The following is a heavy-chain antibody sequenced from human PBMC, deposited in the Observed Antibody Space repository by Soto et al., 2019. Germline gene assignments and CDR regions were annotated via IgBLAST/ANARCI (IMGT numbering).Heavy chain of an antibody. D-gene: IGHD2-8*01. CDR3: ARYNSYAIDY. CDR2: INHSGST. V-gene: IGHV4-34*01. Sequence: SETLSLTCAVYGGSFSGYYWSWVRQPPGKGLELIGEINHSGSTNYNPSLKSRVTISVDTSKNQFSLKLTSVTAADRAMYFCARYNSYAIDYWGRGTLVTVSS. J-gene: IGHJ4*02. CDR1: GGSFSGYY.